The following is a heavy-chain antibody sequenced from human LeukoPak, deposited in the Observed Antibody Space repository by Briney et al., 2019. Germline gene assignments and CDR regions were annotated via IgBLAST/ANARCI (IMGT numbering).Heavy chain of an antibody. J-gene: IGHJ3*02. V-gene: IGHV4-59*11. Sequence: PSETLSLTCAVSDDSFSSHYWTWIRQPPGKGLEWIGYISYIGSTNYNPSLKSRVTISVDTSRNQFSLRLSSVTAADTAVYYCARDLVTVTKGFDIWGQGTMVSVSS. CDR3: ARDLVTVTKGFDI. CDR1: DDSFSSHY. D-gene: IGHD4-17*01. CDR2: ISYIGST.